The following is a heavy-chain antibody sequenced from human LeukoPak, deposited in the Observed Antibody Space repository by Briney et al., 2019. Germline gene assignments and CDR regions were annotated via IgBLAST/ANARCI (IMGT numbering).Heavy chain of an antibody. Sequence: PGGSPRLSCAASGFTVSSNYMSWVRQAPGKGLEWVSVIYSGGSTYYADSVKGRFTISRDNSKNTLYLQMNSLRAEDTAVYYCARDGTYYYDSSGYNPEGFDYWGQGTLVTVSS. J-gene: IGHJ4*02. D-gene: IGHD3-22*01. CDR2: IYSGGST. CDR3: ARDGTYYYDSSGYNPEGFDY. CDR1: GFTVSSNY. V-gene: IGHV3-66*01.